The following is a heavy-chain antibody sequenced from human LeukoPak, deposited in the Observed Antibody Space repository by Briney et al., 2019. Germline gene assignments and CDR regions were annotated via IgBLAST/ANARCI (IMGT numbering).Heavy chain of an antibody. CDR1: GFTFSSYS. Sequence: PGGSLGLSCAASGFTFSSYSMNWVRQAPGKGLEWVSYISSSSSTIYYADSVKGRFTISRDNAKNSLYLQMNSLRAEDTAVYYCARVYYGDYRGWFDPWGQGTLVTVSS. J-gene: IGHJ5*02. CDR2: ISSSSSTI. V-gene: IGHV3-48*01. D-gene: IGHD4-17*01. CDR3: ARVYYGDYRGWFDP.